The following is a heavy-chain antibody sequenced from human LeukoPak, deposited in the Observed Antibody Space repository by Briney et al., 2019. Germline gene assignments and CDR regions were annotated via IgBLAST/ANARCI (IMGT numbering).Heavy chain of an antibody. J-gene: IGHJ4*02. CDR1: GFTFSSYA. CDR3: ARANNFDILTGYALDY. CDR2: ISYDGSNK. D-gene: IGHD3-9*01. Sequence: GRSLRLSCAASGFTFSSYAMHWVRQAPGKGLEWVAVISYDGSNKYYADSVKGRFTISRDNSKNTLYLQMNSLRAEDTAVYYCARANNFDILTGYALDYWGQGTLVTVSS. V-gene: IGHV3-30-3*01.